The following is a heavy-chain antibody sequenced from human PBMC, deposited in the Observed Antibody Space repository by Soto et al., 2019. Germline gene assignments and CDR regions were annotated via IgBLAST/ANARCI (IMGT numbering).Heavy chain of an antibody. Sequence: EVQLVESGGGLVQPGGSLRLSCAASGFTFSSYSMNWVRQAPGKGLVWVSYISSSSSTIYYADSVKGRFTISRDNAKNSLYLQMTSLRAEDTAVYYCAGEADYLNWFDPGGQGTLVTVSS. V-gene: IGHV3-48*01. CDR3: AGEADYLNWFDP. J-gene: IGHJ5*02. CDR2: ISSSSSTI. D-gene: IGHD4-17*01. CDR1: GFTFSSYS.